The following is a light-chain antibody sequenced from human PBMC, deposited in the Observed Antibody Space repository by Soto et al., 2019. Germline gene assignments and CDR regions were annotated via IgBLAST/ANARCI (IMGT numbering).Light chain of an antibody. J-gene: IGLJ1*01. CDR3: TSYTSSSTYV. Sequence: QSALTQPASVSGSPGQSITISCTGTSSDVGGHNSVSWYQQHPGKAPKLMIYNVSIRPSGVSNRFSGSKSGNTASLTISGLLAEDEADYYCTSYTSSSTYVFGAGTKLTVL. V-gene: IGLV2-14*01. CDR2: NVS. CDR1: SSDVGGHNS.